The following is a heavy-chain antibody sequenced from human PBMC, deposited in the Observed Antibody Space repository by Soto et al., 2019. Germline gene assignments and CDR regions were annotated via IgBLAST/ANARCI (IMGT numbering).Heavy chain of an antibody. D-gene: IGHD2-15*01. Sequence: GGSLRLSCAASGFTFSSYGMHWVRQAPGKGLEWVAVIWYDGSNKYYADSVKGRFTISRDNSKNTLYLQMNSLRAEDTAVYYCARDQGYCSGGSCSPGNYYYYTDVWGKGTTVTVSS. V-gene: IGHV3-33*01. J-gene: IGHJ6*03. CDR2: IWYDGSNK. CDR3: ARDQGYCSGGSCSPGNYYYYTDV. CDR1: GFTFSSYG.